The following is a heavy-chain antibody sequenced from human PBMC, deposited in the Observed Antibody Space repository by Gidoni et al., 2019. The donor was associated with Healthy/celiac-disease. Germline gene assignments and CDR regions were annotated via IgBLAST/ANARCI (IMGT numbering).Heavy chain of an antibody. V-gene: IGHV4-61*02. J-gene: IGHJ5*02. D-gene: IGHD2-8*01. CDR2: IYTSGST. Sequence: VQLQASGPGLVKPSHPLSVACTASDCPISSGNYYWSWIRPPAGKGLEWIGRIYTSGSTNYNPSLKSRVTISVDTSKNQFSLKLSSVTAADTAVYYCARGVMVYAIGWFDPWGQGTLVTVSS. CDR3: ARGVMVYAIGWFDP. CDR1: DCPISSGNYY.